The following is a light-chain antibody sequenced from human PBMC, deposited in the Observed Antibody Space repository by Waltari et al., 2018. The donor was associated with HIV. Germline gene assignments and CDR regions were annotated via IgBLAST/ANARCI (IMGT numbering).Light chain of an antibody. J-gene: IGLJ2*01. CDR3: AAWDDRLNGLV. CDR1: SSNIGSNS. V-gene: IGLV1-44*01. Sequence: QSVLTQPPPTSGTPGQRVTISCSGGSSNIGSNSVNWYQQFPGTAPKLLIHNNTQRPSGVPDQFSGSKSGTSASLAISGLQSEDEAHYYCAAWDDRLNGLVFGGGTKLTVL. CDR2: NNT.